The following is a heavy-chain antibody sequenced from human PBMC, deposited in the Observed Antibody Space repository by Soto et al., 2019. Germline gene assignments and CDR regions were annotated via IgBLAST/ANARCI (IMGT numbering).Heavy chain of an antibody. D-gene: IGHD3-10*01. CDR2: IYYSGST. Sequence: SETLSLTCTVSGGSISSYYWSWIRQPPGKGLEWIGYIYYSGSTNYNPSLKSRVTISVDTSKNQFSLKLSSVTAADTAVYYCAGVVGIITMVRGVSYYYYMDVRGKGTTVTVSS. V-gene: IGHV4-59*01. CDR3: AGVVGIITMVRGVSYYYYMDV. CDR1: GGSISSYY. J-gene: IGHJ6*03.